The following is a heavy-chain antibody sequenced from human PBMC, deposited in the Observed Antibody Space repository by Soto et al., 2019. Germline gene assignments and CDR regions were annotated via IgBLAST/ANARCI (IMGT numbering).Heavy chain of an antibody. CDR2: IVPIFGTT. J-gene: IGHJ6*02. CDR3: ARVEAVAGLYNYHGLDV. D-gene: IGHD6-19*01. Sequence: QVQLVQSGAEVKKPGSSVKVSCKVSGGTFSNYAIDWVRLAPGHGLEWMGGIVPIFGTTYYTQTFQGRATIIADDSTTTAYVEMSSLRSEDTAIYYCARVEAVAGLYNYHGLDVWGQGTAVTVSS. V-gene: IGHV1-69*12. CDR1: GGTFSNYA.